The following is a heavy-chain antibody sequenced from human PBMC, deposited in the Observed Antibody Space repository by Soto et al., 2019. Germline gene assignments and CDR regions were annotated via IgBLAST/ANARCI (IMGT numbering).Heavy chain of an antibody. CDR2: IIPIFGTA. J-gene: IGHJ4*02. CDR3: ARGVRRNSYDLDY. V-gene: IGHV1-69*13. D-gene: IGHD5-12*01. Sequence: RASVKVSCKASGGTFSSYAVSWVRQAPGQGLEWMGGIIPIFGTANYAQKFQGRVTITADESTSTAYMELSSLRSEDTAVYYCARGVRRNSYDLDYWGQGTLVTVSS. CDR1: GGTFSSYA.